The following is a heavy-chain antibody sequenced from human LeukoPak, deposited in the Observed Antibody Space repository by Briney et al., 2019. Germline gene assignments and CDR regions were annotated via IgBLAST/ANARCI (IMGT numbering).Heavy chain of an antibody. V-gene: IGHV1-8*01. J-gene: IGHJ4*02. CDR3: ARVAGSIDY. D-gene: IGHD1-26*01. CDR1: GYTFTNYD. Sequence: EASVKVSCKASGYTFTNYDINWVRPATGQGLEWMGWMSTSSGNTGYAQKFQGRLTMTRDTSITTVYMELSSLRSDDTAVYYCARVAGSIDYWGQGTLVTVSS. CDR2: MSTSSGNT.